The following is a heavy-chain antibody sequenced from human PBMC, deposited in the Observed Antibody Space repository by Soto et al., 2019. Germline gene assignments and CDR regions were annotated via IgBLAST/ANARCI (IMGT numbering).Heavy chain of an antibody. CDR1: GGSFSGYY. D-gene: IGHD3-3*01. V-gene: IGHV4-34*01. CDR3: ARLNYDFWSGYYYYYYGMDV. Sequence: SETLSLTCAVYGGSFSGYYWSWIRQPPGKGLEWIGEINHSGSTNYNPSLKSRVNISVDTSKKQFSLKLSSVTDADTAVYYCARLNYDFWSGYYYYYYGMDVWGQGTTVTVS. CDR2: INHSGST. J-gene: IGHJ6*02.